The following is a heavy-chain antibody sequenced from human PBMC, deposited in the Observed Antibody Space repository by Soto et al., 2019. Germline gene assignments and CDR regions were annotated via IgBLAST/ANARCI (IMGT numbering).Heavy chain of an antibody. V-gene: IGHV1-8*01. Sequence: GASVKVSCKASGYTFTSYDINWVRQATGQGLEWMGWMNPNSGNTGYAQKFQGRVTMTRNTSISTAYMELSSLRSEDTAVYYCARGGSSSSIYYYGMDVWGQGTTVTVSS. J-gene: IGHJ6*02. CDR3: ARGGSSSSIYYYGMDV. CDR2: MNPNSGNT. CDR1: GYTFTSYD. D-gene: IGHD6-6*01.